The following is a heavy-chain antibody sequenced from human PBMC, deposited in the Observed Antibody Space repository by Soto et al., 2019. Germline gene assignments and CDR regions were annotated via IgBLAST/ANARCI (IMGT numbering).Heavy chain of an antibody. CDR1: GFTLSSYA. D-gene: IGHD2-2*01. Sequence: WGSLRLSCAASGFTLSSYAMSGFRQTPGKGLEWVSAISGSGGSTYYADSVKGRFTISRDNSKNTLYLQMNSLRAEDTAVYYCAKGPRYCSSTSCHYWYFDLWGRGSLVTVSS. J-gene: IGHJ2*01. CDR3: AKGPRYCSSTSCHYWYFDL. CDR2: ISGSGGST. V-gene: IGHV3-23*01.